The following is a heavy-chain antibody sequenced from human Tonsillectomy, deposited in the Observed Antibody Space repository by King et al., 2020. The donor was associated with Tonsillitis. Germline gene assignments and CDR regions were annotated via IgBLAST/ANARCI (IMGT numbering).Heavy chain of an antibody. Sequence: VQLQESGPGLVKPLQTLSLTCTVSGASISIVGYYGSGIRRHPGKGLGWIGYFYHSGNTYYNPSLESRVTISVDTSKDQFSLKLSSVTAADTAMYYCARASGWNEPPDYWGHGTLVTVSS. J-gene: IGHJ4*01. CDR2: FYHSGNT. V-gene: IGHV4-31*03. D-gene: IGHD1-1*01. CDR3: ARASGWNEPPDY. CDR1: GASISIVGYY.